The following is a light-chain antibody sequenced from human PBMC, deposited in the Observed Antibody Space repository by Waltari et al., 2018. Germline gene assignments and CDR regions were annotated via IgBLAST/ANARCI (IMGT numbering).Light chain of an antibody. V-gene: IGKV1-5*03. CDR1: ETFSRW. J-gene: IGKJ2*01. Sequence: DIQMTQSPSTLSASVGDRVTITCRASETFSRWVAWYQQKPGKVPKLLIQKASSLESGVPSRFSGSESGTEFTLTISSLQPDDFATYYCQQYVTSPFTFGQGTKLEIK. CDR3: QQYVTSPFT. CDR2: KAS.